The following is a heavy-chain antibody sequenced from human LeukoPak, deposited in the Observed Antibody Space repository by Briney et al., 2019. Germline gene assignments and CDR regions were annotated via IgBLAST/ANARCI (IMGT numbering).Heavy chain of an antibody. V-gene: IGHV4-59*08. CDR3: ARLSYGYYFDY. J-gene: IGHJ4*02. Sequence: SETLSLTCAVYGGSFSGYYWSWIRQPPGKGLEWIGYIYYSGSTNYNPSLKSRVTISVDTSKNQFSLKLSSVTAADTAVYYCARLSYGYYFDYWGQGTLVTVSS. D-gene: IGHD4-17*01. CDR2: IYYSGST. CDR1: GGSFSGYY.